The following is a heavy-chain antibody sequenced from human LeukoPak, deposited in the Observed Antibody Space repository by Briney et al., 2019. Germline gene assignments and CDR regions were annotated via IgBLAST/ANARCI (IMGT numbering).Heavy chain of an antibody. CDR2: ISGSGGST. CDR3: AKALWGGSYPGYYYGMDV. J-gene: IGHJ6*02. Sequence: QPGGSLRLSCADSGFTFSSYWMHWVRQAPGKGLEWVSAISGSGGSTYYADSGKGRFTIYRDNSKNTLYLQMNSLRAEDTAVYYCAKALWGGSYPGYYYGMDVWGQGTTVTVSS. V-gene: IGHV3-23*01. CDR1: GFTFSSYW. D-gene: IGHD1-26*01.